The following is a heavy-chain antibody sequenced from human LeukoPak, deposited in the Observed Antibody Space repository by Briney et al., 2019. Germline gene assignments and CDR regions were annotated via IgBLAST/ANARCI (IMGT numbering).Heavy chain of an antibody. D-gene: IGHD3-3*01. V-gene: IGHV1-69*04. CDR2: IIPILGIA. CDR1: GGTFSSYT. J-gene: IGHJ4*02. CDR3: ARDQGLIRRSLGYDFWSGYYHFDY. Sequence: ASVKVSCKASGGTFSSYTISWVRQAPGQGLEWMGRIIPILGIANYAQKFQGRVTITADKSTSTAYMELSSLRSEDTAVYYCARDQGLIRRSLGYDFWSGYYHFDYWGQGTLVTVSS.